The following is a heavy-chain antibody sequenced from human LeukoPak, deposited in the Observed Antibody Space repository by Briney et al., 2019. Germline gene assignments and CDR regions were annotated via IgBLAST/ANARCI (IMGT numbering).Heavy chain of an antibody. V-gene: IGHV4-59*08. J-gene: IGHJ4*02. CDR1: GGSISSYY. D-gene: IGHD6-13*01. Sequence: SETLSLTCTVSGGSISSYYWSWIRQPPGKGLEWIGYIYYSGSTNYNPSLKSRVTIPVDTSKNQFSLKLSSVTAADTAVYYCAKGVSSSVNYWGQGTLVTVSS. CDR2: IYYSGST. CDR3: AKGVSSSVNY.